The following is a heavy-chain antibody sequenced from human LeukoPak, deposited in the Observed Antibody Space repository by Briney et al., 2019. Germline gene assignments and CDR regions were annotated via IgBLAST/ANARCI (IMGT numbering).Heavy chain of an antibody. J-gene: IGHJ3*01. V-gene: IGHV5-51*01. CDR2: IYPGDSGL. Sequence: GESLKISCKVSGYRFTSYCIGWVRQMPGRGPEWMGIIYPGDSGLTYSPSFQGQVTISVDKSINTAYLQWSSLQASDTAMYYCSMSGDRVPLQDDVFDVWGQGTMVTVST. CDR1: GYRFTSYC. D-gene: IGHD1-26*01. CDR3: SMSGDRVPLQDDVFDV.